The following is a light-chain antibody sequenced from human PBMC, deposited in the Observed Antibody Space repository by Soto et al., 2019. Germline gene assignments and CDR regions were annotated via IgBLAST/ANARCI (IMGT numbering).Light chain of an antibody. CDR3: SSYTSSSTVV. V-gene: IGLV2-14*01. J-gene: IGLJ2*01. CDR2: DVS. Sequence: QSALTQPASVSGSPGQSITISCTGTSSDVGGYNYVSWNQQDPGKAPKLMIYDVSNRPSGVSNRFSGSKSGNTASLTISGLQAEDVADYYCSSYTSSSTVVFGGGTKLTVL. CDR1: SSDVGGYNY.